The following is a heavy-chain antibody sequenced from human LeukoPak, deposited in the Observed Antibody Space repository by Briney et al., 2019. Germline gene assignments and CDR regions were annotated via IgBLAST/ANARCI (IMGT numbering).Heavy chain of an antibody. Sequence: GGSLRLSCVVSGFTLSSCAMTWVRQAPGKGLEWVSAISGGGGGTTYYAESVKGRFTISGDNSKNTVYLQMHSLRAEDTAIYFCAKGRAGGWNGRDRWGQGTLVTVSS. CDR2: ISGGGGGTT. CDR3: AKGRAGGWNGRDR. V-gene: IGHV3-23*01. CDR1: GFTLSSCA. D-gene: IGHD1-1*01. J-gene: IGHJ5*02.